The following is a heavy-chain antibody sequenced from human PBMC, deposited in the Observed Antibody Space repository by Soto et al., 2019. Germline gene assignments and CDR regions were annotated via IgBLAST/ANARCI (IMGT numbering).Heavy chain of an antibody. V-gene: IGHV6-1*01. CDR1: GDSVSINSAT. CDR3: ARAGRNGMDV. D-gene: IGHD1-26*01. J-gene: IGHJ6*02. CDR2: TYYMSKWXX. Sequence: SQTLSLTCAISGDSVSINSATWNWIRQSPSRGLEWLGMTYYMSKWXXDYAVSVXXRITVNPDTSXNQFSXQVNSVTPDXTAVYYCARAGRNGMDVWRQGTTVTVSS.